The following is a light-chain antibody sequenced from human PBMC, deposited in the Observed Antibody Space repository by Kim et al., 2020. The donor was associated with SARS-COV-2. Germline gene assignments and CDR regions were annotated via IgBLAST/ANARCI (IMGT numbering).Light chain of an antibody. J-gene: IGKJ4*01. CDR3: QQRSNWLT. V-gene: IGKV3-11*01. CDR1: QSVSSY. Sequence: LAQGERATRSCRASQSVSSYLAWYQQKPGQAPRLLIYDASNRATGIPARFSGSGSGTDFTLTISSLEPEDFAVYYCQQRSNWLTFGGGTKVDIK. CDR2: DAS.